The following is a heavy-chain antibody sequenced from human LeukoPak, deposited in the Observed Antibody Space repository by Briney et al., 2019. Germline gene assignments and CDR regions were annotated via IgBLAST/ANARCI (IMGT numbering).Heavy chain of an antibody. J-gene: IGHJ1*01. CDR1: GGSFSGYY. CDR2: INHSGST. Sequence: SETLSLTCAVYGGSFSGYYRSWIRQPPGKGLEWIGEINHSGSTNYNPSLKSRVTISVDTSKNQFSLKLSSVIAADTAVYYCASHRGGWYFGYFQHWGQGTLVTVSS. D-gene: IGHD6-19*01. V-gene: IGHV4-34*01. CDR3: ASHRGGWYFGYFQH.